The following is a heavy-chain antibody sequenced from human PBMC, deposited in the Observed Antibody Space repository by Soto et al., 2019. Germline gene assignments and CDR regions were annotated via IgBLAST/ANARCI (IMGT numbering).Heavy chain of an antibody. CDR1: GFTFSSYA. J-gene: IGHJ4*02. CDR3: AKGKWPSTPTDYFDY. V-gene: IGHV3-23*01. Sequence: EVQLLESGGGLVQPGGSLRLSCAASGFTFSSYAMSWVRQAPGQGLEWVSAISGSGGSTYYADSVKGRFTISRDNSKNTRYLQMNSLRPEDTAVYYCAKGKWPSTPTDYFDYWGQGTLVTVSS. D-gene: IGHD5-12*01. CDR2: ISGSGGST.